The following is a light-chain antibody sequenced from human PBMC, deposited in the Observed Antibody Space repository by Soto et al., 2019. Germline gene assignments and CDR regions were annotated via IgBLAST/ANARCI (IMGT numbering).Light chain of an antibody. CDR1: SSDVGGYNY. CDR3: SSYTSSSTGV. Sequence: SALTQPASVSGSPGQSITISCTGTSSDVGGYNYVSWYQQHPGKAPKLIFYDVSNRPSGVSNRFSGSKSGNTAALTIAGLQAEDEADYYCSSYTSSSTGVFGGGTKLTVL. CDR2: DVS. V-gene: IGLV2-14*01. J-gene: IGLJ2*01.